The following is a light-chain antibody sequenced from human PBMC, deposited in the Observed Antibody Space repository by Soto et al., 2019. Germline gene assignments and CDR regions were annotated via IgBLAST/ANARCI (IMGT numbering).Light chain of an antibody. J-gene: IGLJ2*01. Sequence: QSALAQPASVSGSPGQSITISCTGTSSDIGGHNYVSWYQQHPGKAPKLMIYDVSNRPSGVSNRSSGSKSGNTASLTISGLQAEDEADYYCRSYTSSTLYVVFGGGTKVTVL. CDR3: RSYTSSTLYVV. V-gene: IGLV2-14*01. CDR1: SSDIGGHNY. CDR2: DVS.